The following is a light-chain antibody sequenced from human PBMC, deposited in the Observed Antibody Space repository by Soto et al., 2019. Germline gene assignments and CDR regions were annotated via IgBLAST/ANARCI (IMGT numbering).Light chain of an antibody. J-gene: IGLJ2*01. CDR2: DVS. CDR1: SSDVGGYNF. CDR3: CSYAGRDVV. V-gene: IGLV2-11*01. Sequence: QSVLTQPRSVSGSPGQSVTTSCTGTSSDVGGYNFVSWYQQHPGKAPKLMIYDVSKRPSGVPDRFSGSKSGNTASLTISGLQAEDEADYYCCSYAGRDVVFGGGTKLTVL.